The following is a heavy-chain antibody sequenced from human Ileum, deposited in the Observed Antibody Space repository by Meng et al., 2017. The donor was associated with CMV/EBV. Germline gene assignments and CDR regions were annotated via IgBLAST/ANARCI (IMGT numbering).Heavy chain of an antibody. CDR1: GYSFTTYW. CDR3: ASPPAWSGNFFY. D-gene: IGHD3-3*01. V-gene: IGHV5-51*01. CDR2: IYPGDSDT. Sequence: SCKGSGYSFTTYWIGWVRQMPGKGLEWMGIIYPGDSDTKYSPSFEGQVTISVDKSISTAYLQWNSLKASDTAMYYCASPPAWSGNFFYWGQGTLVTVSS. J-gene: IGHJ1*01.